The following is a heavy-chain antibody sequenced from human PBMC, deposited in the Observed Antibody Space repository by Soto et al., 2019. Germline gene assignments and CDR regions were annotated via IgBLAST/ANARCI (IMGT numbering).Heavy chain of an antibody. CDR2: ISYDGSNK. D-gene: IGHD2-2*01. CDR1: GFTFSSYG. CDR3: AKDLQLYCISTSCYSAGY. Sequence: PGGSLRLSCAASGFTFSSYGMHWVRQAPGKGLEWVAVISYDGSNKYYADSVKGRFTISRDNSKNTLYLQMNSLRAEDTAVYYCAKDLQLYCISTSCYSAGYWGQGTLVTVSS. V-gene: IGHV3-30*18. J-gene: IGHJ4*02.